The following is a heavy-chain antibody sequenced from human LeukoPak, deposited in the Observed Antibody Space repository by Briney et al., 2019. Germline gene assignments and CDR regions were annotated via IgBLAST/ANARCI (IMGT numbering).Heavy chain of an antibody. Sequence: SETLSLTCTVSGGSISSYYWSWIRQPPGKGLEWIGYIYYSGSTNYNPSLKSRVTISVDTSKNQFSLKLSSVTAADTAVYYCARSIVVVPAGQYYFDYWGQGTLVTVSS. CDR2: IYYSGST. D-gene: IGHD2-2*01. CDR3: ARSIVVVPAGQYYFDY. CDR1: GGSISSYY. J-gene: IGHJ4*02. V-gene: IGHV4-59*12.